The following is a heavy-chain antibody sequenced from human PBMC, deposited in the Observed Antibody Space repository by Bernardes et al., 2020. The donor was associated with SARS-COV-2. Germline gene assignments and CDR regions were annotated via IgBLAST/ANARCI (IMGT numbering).Heavy chain of an antibody. CDR1: GGSLGDNY. CDR3: ARGQWLVRSLDY. CDR2: SNDRGYS. D-gene: IGHD6-19*01. V-gene: IGHV4-34*04. J-gene: IGHJ4*02. Sequence: SESLSLTCAVYGGSLGDNYWNWIRQSPGKGLEWIGESNDRGYSNINPALRSRATISVDTSRNQFSLRLTSVTAADTAMYYCARGQWLVRSLDYWGQGTLVSVSS.